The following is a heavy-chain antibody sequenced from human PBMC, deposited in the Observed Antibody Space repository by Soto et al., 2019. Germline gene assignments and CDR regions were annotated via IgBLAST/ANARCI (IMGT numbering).Heavy chain of an antibody. CDR1: GFTFSSYG. D-gene: IGHD2-15*01. CDR2: ISYDGSNK. Sequence: QVQLVESWGGVVQPGRSLRLSCAASGFTFSSYGMHWVRQAPGKGLEWVAVISYDGSNKYYADSVKGRFTISRDNSKNTLYLQMNSLRAEDTAVYYCAKVGWTGGYWGQGTLVTVSS. V-gene: IGHV3-30*18. J-gene: IGHJ4*02. CDR3: AKVGWTGGY.